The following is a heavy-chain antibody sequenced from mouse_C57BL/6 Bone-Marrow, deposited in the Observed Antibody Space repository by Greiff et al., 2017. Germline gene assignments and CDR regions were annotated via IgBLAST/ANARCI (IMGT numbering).Heavy chain of an antibody. D-gene: IGHD1-1*01. CDR1: GYTFTDYE. CDR2: IDPETGGT. J-gene: IGHJ2*01. CDR3: TVTTVVATNFDY. Sequence: QVQLQQSGAELVRPGASVTLSCKASGYTFTDYEMHWVKQTPVHGLEWIGAIDPETGGTAYNQKFKGKALLTADTSSSTAYMELRSLTSEDSAVYYCTVTTVVATNFDYWGQGTTLTGSA. V-gene: IGHV1-15*01.